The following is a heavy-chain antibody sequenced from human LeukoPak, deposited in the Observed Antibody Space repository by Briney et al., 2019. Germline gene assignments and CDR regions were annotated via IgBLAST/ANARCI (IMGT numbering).Heavy chain of an antibody. CDR3: ARGGRGYSYGELDY. CDR2: TNPNSGAT. Sequence: ASVKVSCKAPGYIFTGYYLHWVRQAPGQGLEWMGWTNPNSGATNYAQKFQGRVTMTRDTSISTAYMELSRLISDDTAVYYCARGGRGYSYGELDYWGQGTLVTVSS. J-gene: IGHJ4*02. CDR1: GYIFTGYY. V-gene: IGHV1-2*02. D-gene: IGHD5-18*01.